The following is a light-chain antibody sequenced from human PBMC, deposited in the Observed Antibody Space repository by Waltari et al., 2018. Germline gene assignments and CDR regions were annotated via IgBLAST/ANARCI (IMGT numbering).Light chain of an antibody. CDR3: SSYTSSSTYV. CDR2: DVS. V-gene: IGLV2-14*01. J-gene: IGLJ1*01. CDR1: SSDVGGYNY. Sequence: QSALTQPASVSGSPGQSFPISCTGTSSDVGGYNYVSWYQQHPGKAPKLMIYDVSKRPSGVSNRFSGSKSGNTASLTISGLQAEDEADYYCSSYTSSSTYVFGTGTKVTVL.